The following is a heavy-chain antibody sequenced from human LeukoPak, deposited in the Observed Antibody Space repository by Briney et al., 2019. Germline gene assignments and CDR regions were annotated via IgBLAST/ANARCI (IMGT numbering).Heavy chain of an antibody. D-gene: IGHD3-22*01. J-gene: IGHJ3*02. CDR3: ANLYYYDSSGYYPDDAFDI. V-gene: IGHV1-69*13. CDR2: IIPIFGTA. CDR1: GGTFSSYA. Sequence: ASVKVSCKASGGTFSSYAISWVRQTPGQGLEWMGGIIPIFGTANYAQKFQGRVTITADESTSTAYMELSRLRSDDTAVYYCANLYYYDSSGYYPDDAFDIWGQGTMVTVSS.